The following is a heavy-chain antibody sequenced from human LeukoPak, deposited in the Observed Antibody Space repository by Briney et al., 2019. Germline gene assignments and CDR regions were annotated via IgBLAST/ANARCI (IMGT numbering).Heavy chain of an antibody. CDR1: GFTFTTYE. CDR2: IDSGRTII. D-gene: IGHD3-10*01. Sequence: PGGSLRLSCAASGFTFTTYEMNWVRQAPGKRLEWLSNIDSGRTIIYYAGSVRGRFTISRDNAKNSLYLQMNRLRAEDTAVYYCAKGSSGSFYSHFDYWGQGTLVTVSS. J-gene: IGHJ4*02. CDR3: AKGSSGSFYSHFDY. V-gene: IGHV3-48*03.